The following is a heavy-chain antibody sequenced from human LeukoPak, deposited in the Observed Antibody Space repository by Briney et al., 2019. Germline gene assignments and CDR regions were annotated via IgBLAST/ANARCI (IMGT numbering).Heavy chain of an antibody. D-gene: IGHD3-16*01. J-gene: IGHJ4*02. CDR3: ARGVLRSQFDY. CDR1: GFTVSSNS. Sequence: GGSLRLSCTVSGFTVSSNSMSWVRQAPGKGLEWVSFIYSGTIHYSDSVKGRFTISRDNAKNTLYLQMNSLRAEDTAVYYCARGVLRSQFDYWGQGTLVTVSS. CDR2: IYSGTI. V-gene: IGHV3-53*01.